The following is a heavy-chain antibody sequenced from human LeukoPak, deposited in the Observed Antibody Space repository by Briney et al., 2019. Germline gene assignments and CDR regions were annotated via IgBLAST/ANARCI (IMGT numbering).Heavy chain of an antibody. D-gene: IGHD2/OR15-2a*01. Sequence: PSETLSLTCTVSGGSVSSGSYYWSWIRQPPGKGLEWIGYIYYSGSTNYNPSLKSRVSISLDTSKNQFSLKMTSVAAADTAVYYCARGPLSSSTFHYYGLDVWGPGTTVTVSS. CDR3: ARGPLSSSTFHYYGLDV. CDR2: IYYSGST. CDR1: GGSVSSGSYY. J-gene: IGHJ6*02. V-gene: IGHV4-61*01.